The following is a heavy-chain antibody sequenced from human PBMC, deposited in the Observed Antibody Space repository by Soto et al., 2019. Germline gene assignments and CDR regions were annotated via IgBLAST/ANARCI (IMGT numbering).Heavy chain of an antibody. Sequence: PLESLKLSCKVSVYIFTSYWIGWVRQMPGKGLEWMGIIYPGDSDTRYSPSFQGQVTISADKSISTAYLQWSSLKASDTAMYYCARGTFHDAFDIWGQGTMVTVSS. CDR2: IYPGDSDT. J-gene: IGHJ3*02. D-gene: IGHD1-1*01. V-gene: IGHV5-51*01. CDR1: VYIFTSYW. CDR3: ARGTFHDAFDI.